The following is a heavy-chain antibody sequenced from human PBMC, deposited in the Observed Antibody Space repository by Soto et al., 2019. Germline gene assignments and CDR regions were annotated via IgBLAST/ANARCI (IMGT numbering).Heavy chain of an antibody. CDR2: ISWKSGSI. Sequence: CLTAGCEDGGVPSGYYTMRWLRQRAGRGMEWVSGISWKSGSIGYADSVKGRFPISRDNAKNSLYLQMIILSAEDPTLYYCAQDIPVNLRFGAFQGMAVRRQGTPVTVSS. CDR1: GVPSGYYT. D-gene: IGHD3-10*01. V-gene: IGHV3-9*01. J-gene: IGHJ6*02. CDR3: AQDIPVNLRFGAFQGMAV.